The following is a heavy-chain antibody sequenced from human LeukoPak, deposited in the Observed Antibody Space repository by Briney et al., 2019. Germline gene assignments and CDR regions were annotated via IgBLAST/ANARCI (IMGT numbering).Heavy chain of an antibody. D-gene: IGHD6-13*01. V-gene: IGHV5-51*01. CDR2: IYPGDSDT. CDR1: GYRFPSYW. CDR3: ARQPVAADYYFDY. J-gene: IGHJ4*02. Sequence: GDALQISCKGCGYRFPSYWLGGVRPLPGKGLEGMGIIYPGDSDTRYSPSFQGKLTITADKSISTAYLQWSSLKSSDTAMYYCARQPVAADYYFDYWGQGTLVTVSS.